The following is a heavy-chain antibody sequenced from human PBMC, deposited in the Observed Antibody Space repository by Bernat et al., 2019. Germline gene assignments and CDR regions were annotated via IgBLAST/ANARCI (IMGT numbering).Heavy chain of an antibody. V-gene: IGHV1-2*04. Sequence: QVQLVQSGAEVKKPGASVKVSCKASGYTFTGYYMHWVRQAPGQGLEWMGRINPNSGGTNYAQKFQGWVTMTRDTSISTAYMELSRLRSDDTAVYYCARGKIGAAEYYYYYGMDVWGQGTTVTVSS. D-gene: IGHD6-13*01. J-gene: IGHJ6*02. CDR3: ARGKIGAAEYYYYYGMDV. CDR1: GYTFTGYY. CDR2: INPNSGGT.